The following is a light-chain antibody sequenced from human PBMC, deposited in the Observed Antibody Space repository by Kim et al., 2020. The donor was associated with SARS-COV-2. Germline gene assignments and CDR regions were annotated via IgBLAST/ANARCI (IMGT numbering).Light chain of an antibody. CDR1: SGSIASNY. J-gene: IGLJ3*02. CDR3: QSYDSSTWV. CDR2: EDN. V-gene: IGLV6-57*03. Sequence: GKTVTLSCTRSSGSIASNYVQWYQQRPGSAPTTVIYEDNQRRSGVPDRFSGSIDSSSNSASLTISGLKTEDEADYYCQSYDSSTWVFGGGTQLTVL.